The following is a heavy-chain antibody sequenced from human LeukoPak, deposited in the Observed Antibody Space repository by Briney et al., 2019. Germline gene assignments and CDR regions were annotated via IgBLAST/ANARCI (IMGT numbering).Heavy chain of an antibody. CDR3: ARAYSSSRTPTRPWFDP. CDR1: GGSISSYY. J-gene: IGHJ5*02. D-gene: IGHD6-13*01. CDR2: IYYSGST. V-gene: IGHV4-59*01. Sequence: SETLSLTCTVSGGSISSYYWSWIRQPPGKGLEWIGYIYYSGSTNYNPSLKSRVTISVDTSKNQFSLKPSSVTAADTAVYYCARAYSSSRTPTRPWFDPWGQGTLVTVSS.